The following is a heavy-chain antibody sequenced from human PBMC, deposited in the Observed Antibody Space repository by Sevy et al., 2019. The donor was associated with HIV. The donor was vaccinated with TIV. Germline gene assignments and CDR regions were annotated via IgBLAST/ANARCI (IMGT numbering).Heavy chain of an antibody. Sequence: GGSLRLSCAASGFTFDDYGMHWIRQTPGKGLEWVSSISWNSDGIAYAASVKGRFTISRDNAKNSLYLQMNSLRADVTALYYCVKGKESRVIIPAAMAFYSMDVWGQGTTVTVSS. CDR2: ISWNSDGI. V-gene: IGHV3-9*01. D-gene: IGHD2-2*01. CDR1: GFTFDDYG. J-gene: IGHJ6*02. CDR3: VKGKESRVIIPAAMAFYSMDV.